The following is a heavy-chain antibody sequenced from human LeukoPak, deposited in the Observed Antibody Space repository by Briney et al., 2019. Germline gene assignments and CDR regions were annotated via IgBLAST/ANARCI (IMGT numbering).Heavy chain of an antibody. V-gene: IGHV3-30-3*01. CDR2: ISYDGSNK. Sequence: GGSLRLSCAASGFTFSSYAMHWVRQAPGKGLEWVAVISYDGSNKYYADSVKGRFTISRDNSKNTLYLQMNSLRAEDTAVYYCAGAGGFPYYFDYWGQGTLVTVSS. CDR3: AGAGGFPYYFDY. D-gene: IGHD3-10*01. J-gene: IGHJ4*02. CDR1: GFTFSSYA.